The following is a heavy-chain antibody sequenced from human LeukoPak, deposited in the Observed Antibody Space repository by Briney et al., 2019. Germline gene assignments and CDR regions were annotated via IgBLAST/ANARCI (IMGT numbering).Heavy chain of an antibody. CDR1: GFSFSSYG. V-gene: IGHV3-30*18. CDR2: ISYDGFNK. Sequence: GSPRLSCAASGFSFSSYGMHWVRQAQGKGLEWVAVISYDGFNKYYADSVKGRLTISRDNSKNMLYLQMNSLRAEDTAVYYCAKDRDILTRIPDYWGQGTLVTVSS. J-gene: IGHJ4*02. CDR3: AKDRDILTRIPDY. D-gene: IGHD3-9*01.